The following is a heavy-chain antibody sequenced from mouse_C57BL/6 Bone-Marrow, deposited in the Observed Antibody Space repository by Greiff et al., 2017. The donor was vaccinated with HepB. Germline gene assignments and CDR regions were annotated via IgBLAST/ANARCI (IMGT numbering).Heavy chain of an antibody. CDR2: INPSSGYT. V-gene: IGHV1-4*01. CDR3: ARGIYYYGSSIYAMDY. Sequence: VQLQQSGAELARPGASVKMSCKASGYTFTSYTMHWVKQRPGQGLEWIGYINPSSGYTKYNQKFKDKATLTADKSSSTAYMQLSSLTSEDSAVYYCARGIYYYGSSIYAMDYWGQGTSVTVSS. D-gene: IGHD1-1*01. CDR1: GYTFTSYT. J-gene: IGHJ4*01.